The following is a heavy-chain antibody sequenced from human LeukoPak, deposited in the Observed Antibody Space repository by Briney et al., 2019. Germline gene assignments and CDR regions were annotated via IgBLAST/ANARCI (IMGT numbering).Heavy chain of an antibody. J-gene: IGHJ4*02. CDR2: FGTRSTSV. V-gene: IGHV3-21*01. Sequence: GGSLRLSCTASGFTFSGYSMNWIRQAPGKGLEWVSSFGTRSTSVYHAGSVKGRFAISRDDAKNSLYLQMNSLRAEDTALYYCAREVSEGFDFWGQGTLVTVSS. CDR1: GFTFSGYS. CDR3: AREVSEGFDF. D-gene: IGHD3-22*01.